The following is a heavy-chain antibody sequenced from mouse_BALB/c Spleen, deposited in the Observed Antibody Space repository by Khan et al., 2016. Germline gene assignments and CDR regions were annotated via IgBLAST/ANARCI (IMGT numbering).Heavy chain of an antibody. J-gene: IGHJ2*01. CDR2: IDPANGDT. CDR1: DFNIKNSF. Sequence: VQLKQAGAELVKSGASVKLSCTASDFNIKNSFLHWVNQRPEQGLEWIGRIDPANGDTKYDPKFQGKATITADSSSNTAYLQLSSLTSEDTAVYYCTRYGNFVGYFDYWGQGTTLTVSS. V-gene: IGHV14-3*02. CDR3: TRYGNFVGYFDY. D-gene: IGHD2-1*01.